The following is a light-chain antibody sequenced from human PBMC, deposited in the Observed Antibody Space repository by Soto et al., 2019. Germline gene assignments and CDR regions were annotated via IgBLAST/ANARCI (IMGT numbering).Light chain of an antibody. CDR3: KQYNNWPRT. Sequence: EIVLTQSPGTLSLSPGERATLSCRASQSVSSNLAWYQQKPGQAPRLLIYGASTRATGIPARFSGSGPGTEFTLTISSLQSEDFSVYYCKQYNNWPRTFGQGTKVEIK. CDR2: GAS. CDR1: QSVSSN. J-gene: IGKJ1*01. V-gene: IGKV3-15*01.